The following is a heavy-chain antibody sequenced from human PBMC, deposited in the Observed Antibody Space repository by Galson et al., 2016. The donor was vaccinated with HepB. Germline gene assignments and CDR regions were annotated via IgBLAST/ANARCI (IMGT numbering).Heavy chain of an antibody. V-gene: IGHV3-13*01. CDR3: ARGGLGYCSGGSCSLGDYGMDV. CDR2: IGTAGDT. J-gene: IGHJ6*02. Sequence: SLRLSCAASGFTFSSYDMHWVRQATGKGLEWVSAIGTAGDTYYPGPVKGRFTISRENAKNSLYLQMNTLRDEDTAVYYWARGGLGYCSGGSCSLGDYGMDVWGQGTTVTVSS. D-gene: IGHD2-15*01. CDR1: GFTFSSYD.